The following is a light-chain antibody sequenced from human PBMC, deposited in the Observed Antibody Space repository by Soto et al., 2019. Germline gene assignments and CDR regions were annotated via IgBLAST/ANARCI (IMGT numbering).Light chain of an antibody. CDR3: QQYGSSPPYT. CDR2: GAS. CDR1: QSVGSNY. Sequence: EIVLTQSPGTLSLSPGERATLSCRASQSVGSNYLAWYQQKPGQAPRLLIYGASSRASVIPDRFSGSGSGTDFTLTISRLEPEDFAVYYCQQYGSSPPYTFGQGTKLEIK. J-gene: IGKJ2*01. V-gene: IGKV3-20*01.